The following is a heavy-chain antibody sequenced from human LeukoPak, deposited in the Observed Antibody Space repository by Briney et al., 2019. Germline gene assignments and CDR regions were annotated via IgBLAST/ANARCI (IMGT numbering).Heavy chain of an antibody. V-gene: IGHV1-69*01. CDR2: IIPIFGTA. CDR1: GGTISSYA. D-gene: IGHD6-19*01. J-gene: IGHJ4*02. CDR3: ASYSSGWYYFDY. Sequence: GSSVKVSCKASGGTISSYAISWVRQAPGQGLEWMGGIIPIFGTANYAQKFQGRVTITADESTSTAYMELSSLRSEDTAVYYCASYSSGWYYFDYWGQGTLVTVSS.